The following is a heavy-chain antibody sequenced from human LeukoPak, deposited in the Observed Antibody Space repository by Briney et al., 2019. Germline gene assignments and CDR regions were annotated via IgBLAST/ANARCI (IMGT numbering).Heavy chain of an antibody. D-gene: IGHD3-10*01. CDR3: ARSPSGSDPYYFDF. CDR1: GFAISSYE. Sequence: PGGSLRLSCAASGFAISSYEMNWVRHAPGKGQESDSYISRSGRTKYYAESVKGRFTFSRDNAMNSVFLQMNSLRAEDTAVYYCARSPSGSDPYYFDFWGQGTLVTVSS. CDR2: ISRSGRTK. J-gene: IGHJ4*02. V-gene: IGHV3-48*03.